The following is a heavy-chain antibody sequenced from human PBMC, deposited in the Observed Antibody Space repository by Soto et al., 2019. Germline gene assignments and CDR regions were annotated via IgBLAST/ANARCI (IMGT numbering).Heavy chain of an antibody. CDR3: TTEDSSSWEPYYYYYGMDV. J-gene: IGHJ6*02. Sequence: EVQLVESGGGLVKPGVSLRLSCAASGFTFSNAWMNWVRQAPGKGLEWVGRIKSKTDGGTTDYAAPVKGRFTISRDDSKNTLYLQMNSLKTEYTAVYYCTTEDSSSWEPYYYYYGMDVWGQGTTVTVSS. CDR2: IKSKTDGGTT. CDR1: GFTFSNAW. D-gene: IGHD6-13*01. V-gene: IGHV3-15*07.